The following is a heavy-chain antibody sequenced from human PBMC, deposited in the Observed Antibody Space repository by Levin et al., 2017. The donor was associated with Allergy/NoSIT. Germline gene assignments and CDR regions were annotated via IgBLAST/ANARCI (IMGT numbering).Heavy chain of an antibody. D-gene: IGHD4-17*01. J-gene: IGHJ6*02. V-gene: IGHV4-59*01. CDR2: IYYSGST. CDR1: GGSMRTYY. Sequence: SETLSLTCTVSGGSMRTYYWYWIRQPPGKGLQYIGNIYYSGSTNYNPSLRGRVTISADTSKNQFFLRLTAVTAADTAVYYCARVGYGDYVAYYGMDVWGQGTTVTVSS. CDR3: ARVGYGDYVAYYGMDV.